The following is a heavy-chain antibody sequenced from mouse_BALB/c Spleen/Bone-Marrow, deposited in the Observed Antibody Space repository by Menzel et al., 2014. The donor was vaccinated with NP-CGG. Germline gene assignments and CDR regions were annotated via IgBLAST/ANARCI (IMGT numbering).Heavy chain of an antibody. Sequence: VQLQQSGAELVKPGASVKLSCKASGYTFTSYYMYWVKQRPGQGLEWIGEINPSNGGTNFNEKFKSKATLTVDKSSSTAYMQLSSLTSEVSAVYYCTRYGNYYFDYWGQGTTLTVSS. D-gene: IGHD2-1*01. CDR1: GYTFTSYY. CDR2: INPSNGGT. J-gene: IGHJ2*01. V-gene: IGHV1S81*02. CDR3: TRYGNYYFDY.